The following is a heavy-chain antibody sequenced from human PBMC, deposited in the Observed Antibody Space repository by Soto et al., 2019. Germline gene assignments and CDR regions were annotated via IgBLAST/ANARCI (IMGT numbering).Heavy chain of an antibody. V-gene: IGHV3-48*01. CDR2: ISSSSSTI. J-gene: IGHJ6*03. CDR3: ARNLELPSFYYYMDV. D-gene: IGHD1-7*01. Sequence: EVQLVESGGGLVQPGGSLRLSCAASGFTFSSYSMNWVRQAPGKGLEWVSYISSSSSTIYYADSVKGRFTISRDNAKNSLYLQMNSLRAEDTAVYYCARNLELPSFYYYMDVWGKGTTVTVSS. CDR1: GFTFSSYS.